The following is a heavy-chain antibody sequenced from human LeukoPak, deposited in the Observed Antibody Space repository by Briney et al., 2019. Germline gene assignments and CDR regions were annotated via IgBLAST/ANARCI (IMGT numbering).Heavy chain of an antibody. Sequence: GRSLRLSCAASGFTFSSYGMHWVRQAPGKGLEWVAVIWYDGSNKYYADSVKGRFTISRDNSKNTLYLQMNSLRAEDTAVYYCARGPRGRYFDWLRTARDAFDIWGQGTMVTVSS. J-gene: IGHJ3*02. V-gene: IGHV3-33*01. CDR1: GFTFSSYG. D-gene: IGHD3-9*01. CDR2: IWYDGSNK. CDR3: ARGPRGRYFDWLRTARDAFDI.